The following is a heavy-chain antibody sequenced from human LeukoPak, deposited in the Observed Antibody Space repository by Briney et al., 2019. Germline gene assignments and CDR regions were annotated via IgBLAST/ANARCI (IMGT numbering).Heavy chain of an antibody. D-gene: IGHD5-24*01. J-gene: IGHJ4*02. V-gene: IGHV3-21*01. CDR2: ISATTIYT. CDR3: ARIGLVRDAYNSFDF. CDR1: GFTFINYD. Sequence: GGSLRLSCTVSGFTFINYDMTCVRQAPGKGLEWVSSISATTIYTFSADSVRGRFTISRDNVENSLYLQMNNLRGEDTGVYFCARIGLVRDAYNSFDFWGQGTLVTVSS.